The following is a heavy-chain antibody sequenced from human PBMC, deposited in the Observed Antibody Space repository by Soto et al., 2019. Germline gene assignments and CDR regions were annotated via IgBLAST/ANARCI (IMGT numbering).Heavy chain of an antibody. V-gene: IGHV1-18*01. CDR3: ATGRHGDY. CDR2: ISAHNGNT. J-gene: IGHJ4*02. Sequence: QVHLVQSGAEVKKPGASAKVSCKGSGYTFTSYGITWVRQAPGQGLEWMGWISAHNGNTDYAQKIQGRDTVTRDTSTSTAYMELRSLRSDDTAVYYRATGRHGDYWGQGALVTVSS. CDR1: GYTFTSYG.